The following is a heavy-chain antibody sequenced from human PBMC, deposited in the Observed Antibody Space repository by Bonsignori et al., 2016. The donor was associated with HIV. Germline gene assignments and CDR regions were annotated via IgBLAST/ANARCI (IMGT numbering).Heavy chain of an antibody. D-gene: IGHD6-19*01. V-gene: IGHV4-38-2*02. CDR3: ARDPDTSGYYYMDV. Sequence: QVQLQESGPGLVKPSETLSLTCSVSGYSISSGYYWVWIRQPPGKGLEWIASFHHSGSTYYHPSLKSRVIISIDTSKNQFSLKLSSVTAADTAVYYCARDPDTSGYYYMDVWGQGTTVTV. J-gene: IGHJ6*03. CDR2: FHHSGST. CDR1: GYSISSGYY.